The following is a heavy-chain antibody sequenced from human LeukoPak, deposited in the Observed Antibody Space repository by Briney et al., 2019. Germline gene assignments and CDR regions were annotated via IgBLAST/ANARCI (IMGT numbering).Heavy chain of an antibody. CDR1: GYTFTSYG. Sequence: ASVKVFCKASGYTFTSYGISWVRQAPGQGLEWMGWISAYNGNTNYAQKLQGRVTMTTDTSTSTAYMELRSLRSDDTAVYYCARDIVVVVAARFDYWGQGTLVTVSS. J-gene: IGHJ4*02. CDR3: ARDIVVVVAARFDY. V-gene: IGHV1-18*04. CDR2: ISAYNGNT. D-gene: IGHD2-15*01.